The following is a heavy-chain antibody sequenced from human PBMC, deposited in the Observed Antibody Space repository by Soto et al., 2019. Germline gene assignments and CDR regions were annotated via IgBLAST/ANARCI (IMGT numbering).Heavy chain of an antibody. Sequence: PGGSLRLSCAASGFTFSSYAMHWVRQAPGKGLEWVAVISYDGRNKYYADSVKGRFTISRDNSKNTLYLQMNNLRADDTAVYYCARDVDSLYYFNYWGQGTLVTVSS. CDR3: ARDVDSLYYFNY. CDR1: GFTFSSYA. D-gene: IGHD3-9*01. CDR2: ISYDGRNK. J-gene: IGHJ4*02. V-gene: IGHV3-30*04.